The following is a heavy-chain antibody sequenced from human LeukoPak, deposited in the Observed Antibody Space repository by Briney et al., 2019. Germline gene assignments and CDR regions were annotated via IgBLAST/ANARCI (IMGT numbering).Heavy chain of an antibody. J-gene: IGHJ4*02. Sequence: QTGGSLRLSCAVSGFSLSGYWMTWVRQAPGKGLEWVANIKQDGSEKNYVDSVKGRFTISKDNAENSLFLQMNSLRVEDTAVYYCAREWQGGIAAAGTRIEGDYWGQGTLVAVSS. CDR2: IKQDGSEK. D-gene: IGHD6-13*01. CDR3: AREWQGGIAAAGTRIEGDY. CDR1: GFSLSGYW. V-gene: IGHV3-7*01.